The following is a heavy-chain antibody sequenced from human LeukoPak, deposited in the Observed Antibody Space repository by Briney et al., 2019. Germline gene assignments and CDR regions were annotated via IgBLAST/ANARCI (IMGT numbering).Heavy chain of an antibody. J-gene: IGHJ6*03. D-gene: IGHD5-24*01. Sequence: SQTLSLTCTVSGGSLSSGSYYWSWIRQPAGTGLEWIGRIYTSGSTNYNPSLKSRVTISVDTPKNQFSLKLSSVTAADTAVYYCARVDGYDSSYYYYMDVWGKGTTVTVSS. CDR3: ARVDGYDSSYYYYMDV. CDR1: GGSLSSGSYY. CDR2: IYTSGST. V-gene: IGHV4-61*02.